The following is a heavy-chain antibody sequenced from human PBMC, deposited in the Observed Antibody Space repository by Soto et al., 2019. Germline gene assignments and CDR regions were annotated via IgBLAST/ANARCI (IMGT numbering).Heavy chain of an antibody. CDR3: VSHYSKRSIDY. Sequence: GGSLRLSCAASGFTASSNYMSWVRQAPGKGLEWVSVIYSGGSTYYADSVKGRFTISRDNSKNTLYLQMNSLRGEDTAMYYCVSHYSKRSIDYWGQGTLVTVFS. CDR2: IYSGGST. V-gene: IGHV3-66*04. CDR1: GFTASSNY. J-gene: IGHJ4*02. D-gene: IGHD4-4*01.